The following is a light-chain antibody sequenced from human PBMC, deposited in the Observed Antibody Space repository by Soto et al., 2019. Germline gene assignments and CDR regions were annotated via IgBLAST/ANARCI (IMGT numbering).Light chain of an antibody. CDR3: QQYGSSSFT. J-gene: IGKJ3*01. CDR2: GAS. Sequence: EIVLTQSRGSLSLSPGERATLSCRASQSVSSSYLAWYQQKPGQAPRLLIYGASSRATGIPDRFSGSGSGTDFTLTISRLEPEDFAVYYCQQYGSSSFTFGPGTKADIK. V-gene: IGKV3-20*01. CDR1: QSVSSSY.